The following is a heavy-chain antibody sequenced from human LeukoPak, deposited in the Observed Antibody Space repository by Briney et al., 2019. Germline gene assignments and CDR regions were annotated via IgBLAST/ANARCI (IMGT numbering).Heavy chain of an antibody. V-gene: IGHV1-2*06. Sequence: ASVKVSCKASGYTFIDYYVHWVRQAPGQGLEWMGRINPNSGGRNSAQKFQGRVTMTRDTSISTAYMELRSLRSDDTAIYYCARGPAYYYGSGMLYFDYWGQGTLVTVSS. CDR2: INPNSGGR. CDR1: GYTFIDYY. D-gene: IGHD3-10*01. CDR3: ARGPAYYYGSGMLYFDY. J-gene: IGHJ4*02.